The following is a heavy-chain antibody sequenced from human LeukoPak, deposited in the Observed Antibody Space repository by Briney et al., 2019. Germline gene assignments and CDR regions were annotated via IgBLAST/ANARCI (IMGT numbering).Heavy chain of an antibody. V-gene: IGHV3-11*01. CDR3: AKETNGVVIIGYYFDY. CDR2: ISSSGSTI. CDR1: GFTFSDYY. Sequence: PGGSLRLSCAASGFTFSDYYMSWIRQAPGKGLEWVSYISSSGSTIYYADSVKGRFTISRDNAKNSLYLQMNSLRAEDTAVYYCAKETNGVVIIGYYFDYWGQGTLVTVSS. D-gene: IGHD3-3*01. J-gene: IGHJ4*02.